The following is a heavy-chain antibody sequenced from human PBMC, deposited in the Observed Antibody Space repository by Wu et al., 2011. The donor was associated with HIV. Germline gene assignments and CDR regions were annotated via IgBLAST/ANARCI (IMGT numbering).Heavy chain of an antibody. CDR1: GYSFTGYY. CDR2: ISPIRGGP. Sequence: QVQLVQSGAGVKRPGASVKVSCETSGYSFTGYYIHWVRLAPGQGLEWMGWISPIRGGPKFAQKFQGRITMTRDTSISTAYMELSGLRSDDTAVYYCAREAVVDYYLDSWGQGTLVTVSS. CDR3: AREAVVDYYLDS. D-gene: IGHD2-2*01. V-gene: IGHV1-2*02. J-gene: IGHJ4*02.